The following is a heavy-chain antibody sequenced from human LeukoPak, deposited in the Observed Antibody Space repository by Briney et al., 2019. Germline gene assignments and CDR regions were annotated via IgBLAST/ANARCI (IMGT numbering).Heavy chain of an antibody. J-gene: IGHJ6*02. CDR2: IWSDGSSK. CDR3: ARGQPPSYYDMDV. D-gene: IGHD6-13*01. Sequence: GGSLILSCAASGFTFSSYGMHWVRQAPGKGLEWVAVIWSDGSSKHYADSVKGRFTISRGNSKNTLYLQMSSLRAEDTALYYCARGQPPSYYDMDVWGQGTTVTVSS. CDR1: GFTFSSYG. V-gene: IGHV3-33*01.